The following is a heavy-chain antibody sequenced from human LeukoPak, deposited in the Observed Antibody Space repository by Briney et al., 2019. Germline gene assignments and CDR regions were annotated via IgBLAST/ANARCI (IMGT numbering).Heavy chain of an antibody. CDR2: INPSGGST. J-gene: IGHJ4*02. D-gene: IGHD2-15*01. CDR1: GYTFTSYD. Sequence: ASVKVSCKASGYTFTSYDINWVRQAPGQGLEWMGIINPSGGSTSYAQKFQGRVTMTRDTSTSTVYMELSSLRSEDTAVYYCARDYQYFCSGGSCYSDDYWGQGTLVTVSS. V-gene: IGHV1-46*01. CDR3: ARDYQYFCSGGSCYSDDY.